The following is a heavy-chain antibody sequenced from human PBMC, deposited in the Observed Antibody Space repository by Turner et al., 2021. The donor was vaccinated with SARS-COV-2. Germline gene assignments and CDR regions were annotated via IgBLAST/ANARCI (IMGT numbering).Heavy chain of an antibody. Sequence: EVQLVESGGGWVKPGWSVRLSCAASGFAFSKAWMSWGRQAPGKGLEWVGRIKSKTDGGTTDYAAPVKGRFIISRDDSKNTLYLQMNSLKTEDTAVYYCTTVQYYYDSSAYSNDAFDIWGQGTMVTVSS. D-gene: IGHD3-22*01. J-gene: IGHJ3*02. V-gene: IGHV3-15*01. CDR3: TTVQYYYDSSAYSNDAFDI. CDR2: IKSKTDGGTT. CDR1: GFAFSKAW.